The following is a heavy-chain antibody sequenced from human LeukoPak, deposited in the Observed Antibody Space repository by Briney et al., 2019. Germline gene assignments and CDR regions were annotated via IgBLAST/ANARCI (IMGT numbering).Heavy chain of an antibody. CDR1: GGSIRSSYYY. V-gene: IGHV4-39*07. CDR3: ARVRGAGSVDY. D-gene: IGHD2-15*01. Sequence: SETLSLTCTVSGGSIRSSYYYWGWIRQPPGKGLEWIGSIYDSGSTYYNPSLKSRVTISVDTSKNQFSLKLSSVTAADTAVYYCARVRGAGSVDYWGQGTLVTVSS. J-gene: IGHJ4*02. CDR2: IYDSGST.